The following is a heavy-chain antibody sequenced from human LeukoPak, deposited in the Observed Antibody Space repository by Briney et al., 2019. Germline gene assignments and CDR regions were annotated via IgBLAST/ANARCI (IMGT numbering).Heavy chain of an antibody. D-gene: IGHD6-19*01. CDR3: ARVRYSSDDDAFDI. J-gene: IGHJ3*02. CDR1: GYTFTGYY. V-gene: IGHV1-2*02. CDR2: INPNSGGT. Sequence: ASVKVSCKASGYTFTGYYTHWVRQAPGQGLEWMGWINPNSGGTNYAQKFQGRVTMTRDTSISTAYMELSRLRSDDTAVYYCARVRYSSDDDAFDIWGQGTMVTVSS.